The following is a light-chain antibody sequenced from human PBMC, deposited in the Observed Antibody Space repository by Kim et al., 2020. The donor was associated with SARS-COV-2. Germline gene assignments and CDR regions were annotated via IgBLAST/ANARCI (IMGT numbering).Light chain of an antibody. CDR3: NSRDSSGNHWV. J-gene: IGLJ3*02. V-gene: IGLV3-19*01. CDR1: SLRSYY. Sequence: AWGQTVRITCQGDSLRSYYARWYQQKPGQAPVLVIYGKNNRPSGIPDRFSGSSSGNTASLTITGAQAEDEADYYCNSRDSSGNHWVFGGGTKLTVL. CDR2: GKN.